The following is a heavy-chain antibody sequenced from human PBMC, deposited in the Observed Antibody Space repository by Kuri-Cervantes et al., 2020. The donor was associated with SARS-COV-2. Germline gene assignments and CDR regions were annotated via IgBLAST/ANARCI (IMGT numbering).Heavy chain of an antibody. Sequence: GESLKISFAASGFTFSSYAMSWVRQAPGKGLEWVSAISGSGGSTYYADSVKGRCTISRDNPKNTLYLQMNSLRAEDTAVYYCANVPPTRGYGMDVWGQGTTITVSS. J-gene: IGHJ6*02. CDR1: GFTFSSYA. D-gene: IGHD3-10*02. V-gene: IGHV3-23*01. CDR3: ANVPPTRGYGMDV. CDR2: ISGSGGST.